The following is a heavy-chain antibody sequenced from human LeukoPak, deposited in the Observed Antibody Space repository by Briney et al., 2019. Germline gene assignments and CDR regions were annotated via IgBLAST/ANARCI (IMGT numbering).Heavy chain of an antibody. Sequence: GGSLRHSCAASGFTFSSYEMNWVRQAPGKGLEWISYISSSGSTIYYADSVKGRFTISRNNATNSLYLQMNSLRAEDTAVYYCARSSGWYGWGQEPLVTVSS. J-gene: IGHJ4*02. V-gene: IGHV3-48*03. CDR1: GFTFSSYE. CDR3: ARSSGWYG. CDR2: ISSSGSTI. D-gene: IGHD6-13*01.